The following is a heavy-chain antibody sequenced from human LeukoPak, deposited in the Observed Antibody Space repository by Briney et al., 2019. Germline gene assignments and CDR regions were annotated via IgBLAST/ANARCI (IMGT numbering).Heavy chain of an antibody. CDR1: GGTFSSYT. V-gene: IGHV1-69*02. CDR2: IIPILGIA. J-gene: IGHJ4*02. D-gene: IGHD4-17*01. Sequence: SVKVSCEASGGTFSSYTISWVRQAPGQGLEWMGRIIPILGIANYAQKFQGRVTITADKSTSTAYMELSSLRSEDTAVYYCARGSTVTPFDYWGQGTLVTVSS. CDR3: ARGSTVTPFDY.